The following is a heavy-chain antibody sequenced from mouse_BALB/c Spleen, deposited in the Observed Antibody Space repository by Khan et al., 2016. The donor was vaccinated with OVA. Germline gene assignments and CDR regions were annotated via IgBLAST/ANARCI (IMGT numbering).Heavy chain of an antibody. D-gene: IGHD1-1*02. CDR1: GFTFSTYG. CDR3: ERLAYYYNSEGFAY. Sequence: EVELVESGGDLVKTGGSLKVSCAASGFTFSTYGMSWVRQTPDKRLEWVATISSGGHYTYYIDSVKGRFTISRDNAKNILNLQMTSLRSEDTAMYYCERLAYYYNSEGFAYWGQGTLVTVSA. CDR2: ISSGGHYT. J-gene: IGHJ3*01. V-gene: IGHV5-6*01.